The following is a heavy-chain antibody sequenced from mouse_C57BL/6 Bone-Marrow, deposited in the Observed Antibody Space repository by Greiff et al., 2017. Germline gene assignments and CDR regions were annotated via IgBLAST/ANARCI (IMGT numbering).Heavy chain of an antibody. CDR2: INPSNGGT. V-gene: IGHV1-53*01. CDR1: GYTFTSYW. Sequence: VQLQQSGTELVKPGASVKLSCKASGYTFTSYWMHWVKQRPGQGLEWIGNINPSNGGTNYNEKFKSKATLTVDKSSSTAYMQLSSLTSEDSAVYYCASGAYSNSFFDYWGQGTTLTVSS. J-gene: IGHJ2*01. CDR3: ASGAYSNSFFDY. D-gene: IGHD2-5*01.